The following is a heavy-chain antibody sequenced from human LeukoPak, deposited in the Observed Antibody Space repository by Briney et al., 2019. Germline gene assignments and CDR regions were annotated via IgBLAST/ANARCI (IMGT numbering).Heavy chain of an antibody. CDR2: ISAYNGNT. CDR1: GYTFTSYG. CDR3: ATSTVTTSPFDY. D-gene: IGHD4-17*01. V-gene: IGHV1-18*01. Sequence: ASVKVSCKASGYTFTSYGISWVRQAPGQGLEWMGWISAYNGNTDYAQKLQGRVTMTTDTSTSTAYMELRSLRSDDTAVYYCATSTVTTSPFDYWGQGTLVTVSP. J-gene: IGHJ4*02.